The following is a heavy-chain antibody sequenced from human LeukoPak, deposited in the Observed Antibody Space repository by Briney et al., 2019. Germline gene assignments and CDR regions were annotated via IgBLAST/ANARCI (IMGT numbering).Heavy chain of an antibody. CDR3: ARQVGYSYGRFDY. D-gene: IGHD5-18*01. Sequence: PSETLSLTCTVSGGSISSSSYYWGWIRQPPGKGLEWIGSIYNSGSTYYNPSLKSRVTISVDTSKNQFSLKLSSVTAADTAVYYCARQVGYSYGRFDYWGQGTLVTVSS. J-gene: IGHJ4*02. V-gene: IGHV4-39*01. CDR1: GGSISSSSYY. CDR2: IYNSGST.